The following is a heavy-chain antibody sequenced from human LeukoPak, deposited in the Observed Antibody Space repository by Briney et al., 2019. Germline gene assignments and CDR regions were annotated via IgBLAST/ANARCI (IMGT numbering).Heavy chain of an antibody. J-gene: IGHJ4*02. CDR2: IYYSGST. CDR1: GGSMSSGDYY. CDR3: ARYLREIVVGLDC. D-gene: IGHD2-2*01. Sequence: SQTLSLTCTVSGGSMSSGDYYWSWIRQPPGKGLEWIGYIYYSGSTYYNPSLKSRVTISVDTSKNQFSLKLSSVTAADTAVYYCARYLREIVVGLDCWGQGTLVTVSS. V-gene: IGHV4-30-4*01.